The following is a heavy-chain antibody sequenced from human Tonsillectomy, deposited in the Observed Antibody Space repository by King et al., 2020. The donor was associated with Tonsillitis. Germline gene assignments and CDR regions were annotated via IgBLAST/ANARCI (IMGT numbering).Heavy chain of an antibody. D-gene: IGHD6-19*01. CDR3: AGERGADSGWFDYYYYYGMDV. V-gene: IGHV3-74*01. Sequence: VQLVESGGGLVQPGGSLRLPCAASGFTFSSYWMHWVRQAPGKGLVWVSRINSDGSSTSYADSVKGRFTISRDNAKNTLYLQMNSLRAEDTAVYYCAGERGADSGWFDYYYYYGMDVWGQGTTVTVSS. CDR1: GFTFSSYW. CDR2: INSDGSST. J-gene: IGHJ6*02.